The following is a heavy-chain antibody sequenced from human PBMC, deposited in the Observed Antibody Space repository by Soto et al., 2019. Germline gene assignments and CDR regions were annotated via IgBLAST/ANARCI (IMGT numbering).Heavy chain of an antibody. CDR3: VEEGGAGTGY. Sequence: GGSLRLSCGASGFAFSTYWMNWARQVPGKGLVWLARINQDGRSTAYADSVKGRFTISRDNDKNTAYLQMNNLRVDDTAVYYCVEEGGAGTGYWGRGTLVTVSS. D-gene: IGHD3-16*01. J-gene: IGHJ4*02. V-gene: IGHV3-74*01. CDR1: GFAFSTYW. CDR2: INQDGRST.